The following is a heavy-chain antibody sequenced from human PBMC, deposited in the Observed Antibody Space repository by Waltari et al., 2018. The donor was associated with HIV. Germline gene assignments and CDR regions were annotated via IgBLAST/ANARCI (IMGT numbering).Heavy chain of an antibody. Sequence: QVQLQESGPGLVKPSETLSLTCTASGGFISSFYWNWIRPPPGQGLEWIGFNHEGGRTNYNPSLESRVTISVDKSKNHFSLNLSSVTAADTAVYYCARSGSPDITSADDWYFDLWGRGTLVTVSS. CDR3: ARSGSPDITSADDWYFDL. J-gene: IGHJ2*01. V-gene: IGHV4-59*01. CDR2: NHEGGRT. CDR1: GGFISSFY. D-gene: IGHD6-13*01.